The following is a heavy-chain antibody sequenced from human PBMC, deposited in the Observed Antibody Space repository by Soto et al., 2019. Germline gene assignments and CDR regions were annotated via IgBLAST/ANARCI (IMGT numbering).Heavy chain of an antibody. CDR3: ARSPGGRTAMVIY. CDR2: MYHSGST. Sequence: SETLSLTCAVSGGSISSGGYSWSWIRQPPGKGLEWIGYMYHSGSTYYNPSLKSRVTISIDRSKNQFSLKLSSVTAADTAVYYCARSPGGRTAMVIYWGQGTLVTVSS. CDR1: GGSISSGGYS. V-gene: IGHV4-30-2*01. J-gene: IGHJ4*02. D-gene: IGHD5-18*01.